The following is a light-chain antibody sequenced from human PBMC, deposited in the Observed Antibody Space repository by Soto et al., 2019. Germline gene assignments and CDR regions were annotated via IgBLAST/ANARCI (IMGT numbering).Light chain of an antibody. CDR3: QHDHYSPRT. CDR1: QSISTC. V-gene: IGKV1-39*01. J-gene: IGKJ1*01. CDR2: GAS. Sequence: DIQMTQCPSSLSASVGDRVTITCRASQSISTCLNWYQQKAGTAPKLLIYGASDLESGIPSRFSGSGSGTCFTLAIRGLQPEDVPIYDCQHDHYSPRTFGQGTRVEI.